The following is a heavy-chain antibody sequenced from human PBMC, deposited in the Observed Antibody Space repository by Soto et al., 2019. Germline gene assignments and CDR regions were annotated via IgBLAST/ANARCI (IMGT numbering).Heavy chain of an antibody. CDR1: GGSITRGGYY. Sequence: SETLSLTCTVSGGSITRGGYYWSWIRQHPGKGLEWIGYIYNSGTTYYNPSLKSRVTISVDTSKNQFSLKLTSVTAADTAVYYCARGRRYYDSNGYYNYFDYWGQGTLVTVSS. J-gene: IGHJ4*02. V-gene: IGHV4-31*03. D-gene: IGHD3-22*01. CDR2: IYNSGTT. CDR3: ARGRRYYDSNGYYNYFDY.